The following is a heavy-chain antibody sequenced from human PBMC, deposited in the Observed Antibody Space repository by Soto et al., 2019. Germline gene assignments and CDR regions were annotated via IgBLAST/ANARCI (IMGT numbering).Heavy chain of an antibody. CDR1: VGTFSRYT. J-gene: IGHJ4*02. CDR2: IIPRFGTR. V-gene: IGHV1-69*01. CDR3: ARGRAIYNSGRAELDQ. D-gene: IGHD6-19*01. Sequence: QVQLVQAGAEVKTPGSSVRVSCKASVGTFSRYTLNWVRQAPGQGLDWMGGIIPRFGTRNYTPTLQDRVTIIADESTNTVYMELNSLMFEDTAVYYCARGRAIYNSGRAELDQWGQGTLVTVSS.